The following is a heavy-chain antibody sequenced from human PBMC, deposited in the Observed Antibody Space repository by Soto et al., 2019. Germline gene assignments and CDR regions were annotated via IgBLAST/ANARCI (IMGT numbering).Heavy chain of an antibody. CDR1: GFTFRNYD. D-gene: IGHD3-10*01. V-gene: IGHV3-23*01. J-gene: IGHJ4*02. Sequence: GGSLRLSCAASGFTFRNYDMSWVRQAPGKGLDWVANISASGGRKYCADSVKGRFTVSRDNSKNLLYLQMDILRVDDTALYYCARAVGITMVRAVNYWGLGTLVTVSS. CDR2: ISASGGRK. CDR3: ARAVGITMVRAVNY.